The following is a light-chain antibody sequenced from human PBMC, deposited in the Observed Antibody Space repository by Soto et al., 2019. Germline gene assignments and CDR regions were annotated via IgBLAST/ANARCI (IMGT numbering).Light chain of an antibody. CDR1: QSISSY. CDR2: ATS. V-gene: IGKV1-39*01. CDR3: QQSYSLPLT. J-gene: IGKJ4*01. Sequence: DIQMTQSPSSLSASVGDRVTLTCRASQSISSYLNWYQHKPGKAPKLLIYATSNLQGGVPSRFSGSGSGTDFTLTISSLQPEDFASYYCQQSYSLPLTFGGGTKVEIK.